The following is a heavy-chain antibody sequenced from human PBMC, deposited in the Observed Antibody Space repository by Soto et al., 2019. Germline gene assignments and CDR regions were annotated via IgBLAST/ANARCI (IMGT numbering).Heavy chain of an antibody. D-gene: IGHD1-26*01. CDR2: VHYSGIT. V-gene: IGHV4-59*08. J-gene: IGHJ5*01. CDR3: ACIHNSGIELPSLS. Sequence: SETLSLTYTVSGDSITSHYWSWVRQPPGKGLECIGYVHYSGITIYNPSLKSRVTISLDTSENQFSLELTAVTAADTAVYYCACIHNSGIELPSLSWGDGILVT. CDR1: GDSITSHY.